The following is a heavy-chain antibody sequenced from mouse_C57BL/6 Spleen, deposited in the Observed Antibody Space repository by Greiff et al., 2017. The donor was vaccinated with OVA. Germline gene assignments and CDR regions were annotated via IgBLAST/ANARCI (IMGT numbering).Heavy chain of an antibody. CDR3: AREKGGDGFFAWFAY. D-gene: IGHD2-3*01. CDR2: IDPNSGGT. CDR1: GYTFTSYW. Sequence: QVQLQQPGAELVKPGASVKLSCKASGYTFTSYWMHWVKQRPGRGLEWIGRIDPNSGGTTYNEKFKSKATLTVDKPSSTAYMQLSSLTSEDSAVYYCAREKGGDGFFAWFAYWGQGTLVTVSA. J-gene: IGHJ3*01. V-gene: IGHV1-72*01.